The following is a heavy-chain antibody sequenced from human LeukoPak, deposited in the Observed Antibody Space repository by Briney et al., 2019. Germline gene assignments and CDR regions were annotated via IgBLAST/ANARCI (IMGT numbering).Heavy chain of an antibody. D-gene: IGHD4-17*01. CDR2: ISVTGRST. J-gene: IGHJ5*02. Sequence: GGSLRLSCAASGFTFSSYAMNWVRQAPGKGLEWVSAISVTGRSTFYADSVKGRFTISGDSSMDTLYLQMNNLRAEDTAVYYCASGGDYGPRFDPWGQGTLVTVSS. CDR1: GFTFSSYA. V-gene: IGHV3-23*01. CDR3: ASGGDYGPRFDP.